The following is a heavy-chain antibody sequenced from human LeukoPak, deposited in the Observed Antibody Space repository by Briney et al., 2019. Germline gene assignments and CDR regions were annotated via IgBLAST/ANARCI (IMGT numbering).Heavy chain of an antibody. CDR2: ISASGGSR. CDR3: EKGRGATVTTFVS. J-gene: IGHJ5*02. D-gene: IGHD4-17*01. CDR1: GFTFNYYV. Sequence: PGGSLRLSCVASGFTFNYYVMRWVRQAPGKGLEWVSGISASGGSRYYADSVKGRFTISRDKSKNTLYLQMNSLRAEDTAVYYCEKGRGATVTTFVSWGQGTLVTVSS. V-gene: IGHV3-23*01.